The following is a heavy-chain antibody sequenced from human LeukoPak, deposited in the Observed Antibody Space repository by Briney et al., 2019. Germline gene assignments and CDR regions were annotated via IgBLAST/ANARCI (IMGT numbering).Heavy chain of an antibody. J-gene: IGHJ4*02. Sequence: SQTLSLTCAISGDSVSSNSAAWNWIRQSPSRGLEWLGRTYYRSKWYNDYAVSVKSRITINPDTSKNQFSLQLNSVTPEDTAVYYCARDRGSSSWYRGSYFDYWGQGTLVTVSS. V-gene: IGHV6-1*01. CDR3: ARDRGSSSWYRGSYFDY. D-gene: IGHD6-13*01. CDR2: TYYRSKWYN. CDR1: GDSVSSNSAA.